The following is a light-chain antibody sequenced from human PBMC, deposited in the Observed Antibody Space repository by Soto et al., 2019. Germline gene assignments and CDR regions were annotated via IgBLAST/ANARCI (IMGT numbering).Light chain of an antibody. CDR2: DND. J-gene: IGLJ2*01. CDR1: SSNIGKNS. V-gene: IGLV1-51*01. Sequence: QSVLTQPPSVSAAPGQKVTISCSGSSSNIGKNSVSWYQQLPGTAPKLLIYDNDKRPSGIPDRFSGSKSGTSATLDITGLQSGDEADYYCCSYAGSDTMIFGGGTKLTVL. CDR3: CSYAGSDTMI.